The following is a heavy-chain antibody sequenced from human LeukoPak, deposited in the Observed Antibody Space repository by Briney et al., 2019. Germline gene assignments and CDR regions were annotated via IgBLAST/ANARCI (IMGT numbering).Heavy chain of an antibody. D-gene: IGHD3-3*01. CDR2: INPSGGST. Sequence: ASVKVSCKASGYTFTSYYMHWVRQAPGQGLEWMGIINPSGGSTSYAQKFQGRVTMSRDTSTSTVYMELSSLRSEDTAVYYCARDIYDFWSGYVFDYWGQGTLVTVSS. J-gene: IGHJ4*02. CDR1: GYTFTSYY. V-gene: IGHV1-46*01. CDR3: ARDIYDFWSGYVFDY.